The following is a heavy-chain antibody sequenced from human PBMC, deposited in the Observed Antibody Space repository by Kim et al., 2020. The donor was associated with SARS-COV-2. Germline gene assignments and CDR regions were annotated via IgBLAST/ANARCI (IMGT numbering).Heavy chain of an antibody. CDR2: VYYSGST. D-gene: IGHD1-26*01. CDR1: GGSISRSNSH. Sequence: SETLSRTCTVSGGSISRSNSHWGWIRQPPGKGLEWIGSVYYSGSTFYNPSLKSRVTISVDTSESQLSLKLTSVTAADTAVYYWASLEMAGIGGRGWFDPWGQGTLVTVSS. CDR3: ASLEMAGIGGRGWFDP. J-gene: IGHJ5*02. V-gene: IGHV4-39*01.